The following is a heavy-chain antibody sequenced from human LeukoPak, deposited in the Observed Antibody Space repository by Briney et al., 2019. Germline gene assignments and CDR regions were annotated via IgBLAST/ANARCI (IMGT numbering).Heavy chain of an antibody. J-gene: IGHJ3*01. V-gene: IGHV4-39*07. CDR2: IGNLLYEGST. Sequence: PSETLSLTCTVSGASMTSTIYYWGWIRQTPGKGLEWIGNIGNLLYEGSTYYSPSLQSRVTISVDTSKNQFSLKLSSVTAADTAVYYCARLPYYYDSSGYVIVWGQGTMVTVSS. D-gene: IGHD3-22*01. CDR1: GASMTSTIYY. CDR3: ARLPYYYDSSGYVIV.